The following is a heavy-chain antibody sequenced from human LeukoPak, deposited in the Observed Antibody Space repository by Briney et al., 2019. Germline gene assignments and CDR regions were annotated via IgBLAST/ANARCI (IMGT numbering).Heavy chain of an antibody. Sequence: QPGGSLRLSCAVSGLTLSRYWMHWVRQAPGKGLVWVSRINSDGSSTSYDGSVKGRFTISRDNAKNALYLQMNGLRAEDTAVYYCARVLPQHRVTADYWGQGTLVTVSS. CDR2: INSDGSST. CDR3: ARVLPQHRVTADY. CDR1: GLTLSRYW. J-gene: IGHJ4*02. V-gene: IGHV3-74*01. D-gene: IGHD6-13*01.